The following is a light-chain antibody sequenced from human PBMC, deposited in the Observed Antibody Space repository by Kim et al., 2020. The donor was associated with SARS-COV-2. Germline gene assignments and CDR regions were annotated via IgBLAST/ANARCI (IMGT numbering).Light chain of an antibody. CDR3: QQFNSFPLT. CDR2: AAS. V-gene: IGKV1-9*01. J-gene: IGKJ4*01. Sequence: ASVGDRVTITCRASQDISNYLTWNQQKPGKAPKLLIYAASTLQSGVPSRFSGSGSETDFTLTISSLQPEDFATYYCQQFNSFPLTFGGGTKVDIK. CDR1: QDISNY.